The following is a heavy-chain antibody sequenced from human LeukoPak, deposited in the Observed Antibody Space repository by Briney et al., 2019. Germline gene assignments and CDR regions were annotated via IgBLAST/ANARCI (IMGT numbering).Heavy chain of an antibody. D-gene: IGHD6-13*01. V-gene: IGHV3-30-3*02. CDR1: GFTFSSYA. Sequence: GGSLRLSCAASGFTFSSYAMHWVRQAQGKGLQWVAVISYDGNNKHYSDSVKGRFTVYRDNSKNTVYLQMNSLRAEDTAVYYCAKPGSSWYTTFDYWGQGTLVTVSS. CDR2: ISYDGNNK. J-gene: IGHJ4*02. CDR3: AKPGSSWYTTFDY.